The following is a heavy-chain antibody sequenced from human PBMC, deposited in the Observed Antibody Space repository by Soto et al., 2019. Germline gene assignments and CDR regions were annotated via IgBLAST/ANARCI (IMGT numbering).Heavy chain of an antibody. CDR3: ARSSGYYYYYGIDV. CDR1: GVSLSTSGLC. J-gene: IGHJ6*02. Sequence: PSQTLSLTCTFSGVSLSTSGLCVSWIRQPPGKALEWLALIDWNDDKYYSTSLKTRLTISKDTSKTQVVLTMTNLDPVDTATYYCARSSGYYYYYGIDVWGQGTTVTVSS. CDR2: IDWNDDK. D-gene: IGHD6-19*01. V-gene: IGHV2-70*01.